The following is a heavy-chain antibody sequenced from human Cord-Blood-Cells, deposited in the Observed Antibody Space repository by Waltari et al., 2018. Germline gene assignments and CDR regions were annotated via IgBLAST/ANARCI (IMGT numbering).Heavy chain of an antibody. Sequence: QVQLQQSGPGLVKPSQTLSLTCAISGDRVSSNSAAWHWIRQSPSRGLEWLGRTYYRSKWYNDYAVSVKSRITINLDTSKNQFSLQLNSVTPEDTAVYYCARYFGGSSIAANDAFDIWGQGTMVTVSS. J-gene: IGHJ3*02. V-gene: IGHV6-1*01. CDR2: TYYRSKWYN. CDR3: ARYFGGSSIAANDAFDI. CDR1: GDRVSSNSAA. D-gene: IGHD6-6*01.